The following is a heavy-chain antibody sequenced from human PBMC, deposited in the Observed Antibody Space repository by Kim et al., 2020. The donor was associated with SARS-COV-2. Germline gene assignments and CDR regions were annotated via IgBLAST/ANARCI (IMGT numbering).Heavy chain of an antibody. V-gene: IGHV3-9*01. D-gene: IGHD3-10*01. J-gene: IGHJ5*01. CDR1: GFSFDDYA. CDR2: ISWNSGSI. Sequence: GGSLRLSCAASGFSFDDYAMHWVRQAPGKGLEWVSGISWNSGSIGYADSVKGRFIISRDNAKNSLYLQMNSLRAEDTAFYYCAKDQGYGSGSYYNSGWF. CDR3: AKDQGYGSGSYYNSGWF.